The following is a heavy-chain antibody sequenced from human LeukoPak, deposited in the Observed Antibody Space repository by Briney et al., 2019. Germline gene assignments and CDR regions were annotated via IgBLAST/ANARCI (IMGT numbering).Heavy chain of an antibody. CDR3: ARDRMDTGTYFDY. V-gene: IGHV1-18*01. CDR1: GYTFTTYG. J-gene: IGHJ4*02. CDR2: ISTYNGNT. D-gene: IGHD5-18*01. Sequence: ASVKVSCRSSGYTFTTYGITWVRQAPGQGLEWMGWISTYNGNTNYAQKLQGRVTMTTDTTTSTAYMELRSLRSDDTAMYYCARDRMDTGTYFDYWGQGTLVTVSS.